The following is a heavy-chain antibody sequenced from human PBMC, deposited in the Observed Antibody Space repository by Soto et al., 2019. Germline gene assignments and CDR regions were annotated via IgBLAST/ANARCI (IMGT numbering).Heavy chain of an antibody. CDR1: GLTLSDSW. V-gene: IGHV3-15*01. CDR3: ATYDYIWGNTRYRWAY. D-gene: IGHD3-16*01. J-gene: IGHJ4*02. CDR2: IKTKREGGRT. Sequence: GGSLRLSCAASGLTLSDSWMSWIRQAPGRGLEWIGRIKTKREGGRTDYGAPVKGRFSISTDESANTLYLQMNSLKTEDTAVYYCATYDYIWGNTRYRWAYWGQGTPVTVSS.